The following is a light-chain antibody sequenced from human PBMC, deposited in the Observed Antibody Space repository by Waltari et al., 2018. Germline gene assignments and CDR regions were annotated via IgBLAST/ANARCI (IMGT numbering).Light chain of an antibody. CDR2: GAS. Sequence: EIVITQSPATLSVSPGERAPLSCRASQRVSSNFAWYQQKPVQAPRRLIYGASTRSTGIPARFSGSGSGTEFTLTINSLQSEDFAVYYCQHYDNWPPFTFGPGTKVDIK. CDR1: QRVSSN. J-gene: IGKJ3*01. CDR3: QHYDNWPPFT. V-gene: IGKV3-15*01.